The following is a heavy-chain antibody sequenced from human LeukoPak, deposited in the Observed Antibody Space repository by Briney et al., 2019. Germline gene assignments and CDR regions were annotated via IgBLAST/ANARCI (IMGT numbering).Heavy chain of an antibody. V-gene: IGHV3-74*03. CDR1: GFTFNTYW. D-gene: IGHD3/OR15-3a*01. Sequence: QPGGSLRLSCAASGFTFNTYWMHWVRQAPGKGLVWVARVHREGTTTAYADSVKGRFTISRDNAKNTLYLQMTNLRAEDTAVYYRARDSDWILFDYWGRGTLVTVSS. J-gene: IGHJ4*02. CDR2: VHREGTTT. CDR3: ARDSDWILFDY.